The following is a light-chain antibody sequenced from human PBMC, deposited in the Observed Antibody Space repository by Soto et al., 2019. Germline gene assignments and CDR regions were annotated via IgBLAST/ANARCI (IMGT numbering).Light chain of an antibody. CDR3: SSYAGSSNV. V-gene: IGLV2-8*01. Sequence: QSVLTQPPSASGSPGQSVAISCTGTSSDVGGYNYVSWYQQHPGKAPKLMIYEVNKRPSGVPDRFSGSKSGNTASLTVSGVQAEDEADYYFSSYAGSSNVFGTGTMVIV. J-gene: IGLJ1*01. CDR1: SSDVGGYNY. CDR2: EVN.